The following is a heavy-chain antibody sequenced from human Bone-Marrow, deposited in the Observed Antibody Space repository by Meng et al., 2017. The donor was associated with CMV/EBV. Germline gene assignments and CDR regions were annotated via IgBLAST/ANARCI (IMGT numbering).Heavy chain of an antibody. Sequence: GSLRLSCTVPGGSISGSNYYWGCIRQPPGKGLYNPSLKSRVTISVDTSKNQFSLKLGSVTAADTAVYYFAREGGIAARPYYYYGMDVWGQGTTVPVSS. V-gene: IGHV4-39*07. CDR3: AREGGIAARPYYYYGMDV. CDR1: GGSISGSNYY. D-gene: IGHD6-6*01. J-gene: IGHJ6*02.